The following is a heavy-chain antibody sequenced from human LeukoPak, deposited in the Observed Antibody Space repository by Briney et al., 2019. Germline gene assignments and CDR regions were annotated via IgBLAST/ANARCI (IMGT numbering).Heavy chain of an antibody. CDR3: ARRAYYYDSSGYYYEPMDY. D-gene: IGHD3-22*01. CDR1: GCTFTSYG. J-gene: IGHJ4*02. CDR2: ISAYNGNT. V-gene: IGHV1-18*01. Sequence: ASVKVSCKASGCTFTSYGISWVRQAPGQGLEWMGWISAYNGNTNYAQKLQGRVTMTTDTSTSTAYMELRSLRSDDTAVYYCARRAYYYDSSGYYYEPMDYWGQGTLVTVSS.